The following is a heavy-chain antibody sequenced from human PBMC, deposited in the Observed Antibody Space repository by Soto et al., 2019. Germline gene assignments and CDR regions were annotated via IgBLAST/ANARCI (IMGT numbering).Heavy chain of an antibody. CDR2: IFTGGST. J-gene: IGHJ3*02. D-gene: IGHD6-19*01. CDR1: GFTVSSNY. CDR3: ARDRYSSGWIDSFDI. Sequence: EVQLVESGGGLVQPGGSLRLSCAASGFTVSSNYMSWVRQAPGKGLEWVSVIFTGGSTYYADSVKGRCTISRHSSKNMVYLQMNSLRAEDTAVYYCARDRYSSGWIDSFDIWGQGTMVTVSS. V-gene: IGHV3-53*04.